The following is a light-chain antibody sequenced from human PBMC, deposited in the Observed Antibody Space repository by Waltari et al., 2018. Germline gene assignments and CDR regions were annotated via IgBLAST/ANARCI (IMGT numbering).Light chain of an antibody. CDR2: QAS. Sequence: ELVLTQSPGTLSLSPGERATLACRASQSVGRFLAWYQQKPGQAPRLLIYQASNRATGIPDRFSGSGSGTDFSLTISRLEPEDFAVYYCQNHERLPATFGQGTKVES. J-gene: IGKJ1*01. V-gene: IGKV3-20*01. CDR1: QSVGRF. CDR3: QNHERLPAT.